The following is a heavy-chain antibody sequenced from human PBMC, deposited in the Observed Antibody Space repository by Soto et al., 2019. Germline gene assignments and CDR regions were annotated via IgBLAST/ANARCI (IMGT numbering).Heavy chain of an antibody. J-gene: IGHJ5*02. CDR1: GYTFTSYG. Sequence: ASVKVSCKASGYTFTSYGISWVRQAPGQGLEWMGWMNPNSGNTGYAQKFQGRVTMTRNTSISTAYMELSSLRSEDTAVYYCARGCSGSSVCWFDPWGQGTLVTVSS. V-gene: IGHV1-8*02. CDR2: MNPNSGNT. D-gene: IGHD6-19*01. CDR3: ARGCSGSSVCWFDP.